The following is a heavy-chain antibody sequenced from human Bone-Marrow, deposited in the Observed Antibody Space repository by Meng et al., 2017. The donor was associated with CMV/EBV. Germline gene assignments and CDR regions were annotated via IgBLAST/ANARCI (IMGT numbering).Heavy chain of an antibody. D-gene: IGHD4-11*01. CDR2: IHYSETT. V-gene: IGHV4-30-4*08. CDR1: GGSISSGDNY. J-gene: IGHJ4*02. Sequence: SETLSLTCTVSGGSISSGDNYWSWIRQPPRKGMERIGYIHYSETTYYNPSLKSLITISADTSKNHFTLKLTSVTAADTAVYYCARASHTVAPGFFAYCGQGMLVTVSS. CDR3: ARASHTVAPGFFAY.